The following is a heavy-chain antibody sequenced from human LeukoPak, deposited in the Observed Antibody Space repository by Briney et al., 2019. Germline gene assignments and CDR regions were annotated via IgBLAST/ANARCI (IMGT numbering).Heavy chain of an antibody. J-gene: IGHJ5*01. D-gene: IGHD3-10*01. CDR3: AGMSSGSNYNPPKGFDS. V-gene: IGHV4-34*12. Sequence: PSETLSLTCGVYGGSSSGYYWSGLRPPTRKGLGWGGEIIYSRSTNHNASLQRRVTISLDTSKNQVSLKLSSVTAADTAVYYCAGMSSGSNYNPPKGFDSGGEGTLVAVSA. CDR1: GGSSSGYY. CDR2: IIYSRST.